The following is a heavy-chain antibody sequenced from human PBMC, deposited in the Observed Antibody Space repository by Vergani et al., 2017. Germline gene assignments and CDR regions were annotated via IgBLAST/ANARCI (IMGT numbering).Heavy chain of an antibody. CDR2: IYHSGST. CDR3: ARHRGGCSSTSCSRFDP. V-gene: IGHV4-38-2*01. D-gene: IGHD2-2*01. J-gene: IGHJ5*02. CDR1: GYPISSGYY. Sequence: QVQLQESGPGLVKPSETLSLTCAVSGYPISSGYYWGWIRQPPGNGLEWIGSIYHSGSTYYNPSLKSRVTISVDTSKNQFSLKLSSVTAADTAVYYCARHRGGCSSTSCSRFDPWGQGTLVTVSS.